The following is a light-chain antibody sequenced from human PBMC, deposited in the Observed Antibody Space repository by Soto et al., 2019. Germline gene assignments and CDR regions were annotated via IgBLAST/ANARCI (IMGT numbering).Light chain of an antibody. Sequence: QSVLTQPASVSGSPGQSITISCTDTSSDVGGYNYVSWYQHHPGKAPKLLISDVSNRPSGVSNRFSGSKSANTASLTISGLQAEDEADYYCSSFTSSSSYVFGTGTKVTVL. CDR1: SSDVGGYNY. CDR3: SSFTSSSSYV. J-gene: IGLJ1*01. CDR2: DVS. V-gene: IGLV2-14*03.